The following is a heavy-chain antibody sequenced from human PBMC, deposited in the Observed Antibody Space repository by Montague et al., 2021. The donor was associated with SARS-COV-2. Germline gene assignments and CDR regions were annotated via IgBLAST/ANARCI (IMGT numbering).Heavy chain of an antibody. V-gene: IGHV6-1*01. Sequence: CAISGDSVSSTSASWNWIRQSPSRGLEWLGRTYYRSWWRSQYPVSLQSRITISADTSKNQFSLQLNSVTPEDTAVYYCASALYGSHWAFDVWGQGTMVTVSS. D-gene: IGHD3-10*01. CDR3: ASALYGSHWAFDV. CDR2: TYYRSWWRS. CDR1: GDSVSSTSAS. J-gene: IGHJ3*01.